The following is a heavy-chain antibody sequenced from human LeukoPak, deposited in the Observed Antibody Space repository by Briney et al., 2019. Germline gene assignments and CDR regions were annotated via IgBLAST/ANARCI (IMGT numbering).Heavy chain of an antibody. J-gene: IGHJ3*01. CDR3: ARHLWLREPHNAFDV. D-gene: IGHD3-9*01. CDR1: GGSIRSYF. CDR2: FYYSGST. Sequence: SETLSLTCTVSGGSIRSYFWSWIRQPPGKGLEWIGYFYYSGSTNYNPSLKSRVIISVDTSENQFSLKLSSVTAADTAVYYCARHLWLREPHNAFDVWGQGTMVTVSS. V-gene: IGHV4-59*08.